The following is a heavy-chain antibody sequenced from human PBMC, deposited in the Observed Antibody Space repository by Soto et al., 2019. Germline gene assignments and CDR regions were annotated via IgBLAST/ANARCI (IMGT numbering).Heavy chain of an antibody. D-gene: IGHD3-10*01. V-gene: IGHV4-4*07. Sequence: PSETLSLTCTISGGSISSYFWTWVRQPAGKGLEWIGRMYSSGNTNYNPSLKSRVTMSIDRSRNQFSLELSSVTAADTAVYYCTRVDFYGSGANDYWGPGILVTVSS. CDR3: TRVDFYGSGANDY. CDR2: MYSSGNT. J-gene: IGHJ4*02. CDR1: GGSISSYF.